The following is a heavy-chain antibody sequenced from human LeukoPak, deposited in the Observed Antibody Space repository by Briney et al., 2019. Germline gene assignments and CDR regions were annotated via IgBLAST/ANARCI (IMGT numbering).Heavy chain of an antibody. J-gene: IGHJ6*02. CDR1: GGSIRGYH. V-gene: IGHV4-59*08. CDR2: VYYTGST. D-gene: IGHD3-3*01. CDR3: ARHSGITIFGVVTYDMDV. Sequence: SETLSLTCTVSGGSIRGYHWSWIRQPPGKGLEWIGYVYYTGSTNYNPSLKSRVTISVDTSKNQLSLNLSSVTAADTAVYYCARHSGITIFGVVTYDMDVWGQGTTVTVSS.